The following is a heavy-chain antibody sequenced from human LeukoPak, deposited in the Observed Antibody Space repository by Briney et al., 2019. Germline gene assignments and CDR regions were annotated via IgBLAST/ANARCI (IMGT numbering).Heavy chain of an antibody. D-gene: IGHD5-18*01. CDR1: GGSFSGYY. J-gene: IGHJ4*02. CDR3: ARESPIQLWLRGDFDY. Sequence: PSETLSLTCAVYGGSFSGYYWSWIRQPPGKGLEWIGEINHSGSTNYNPSLKSRVTISVDTSKNQFSLKLSSVTAADTAVYYCARESPIQLWLRGDFDYWGQGTLVTVSS. CDR2: INHSGST. V-gene: IGHV4-34*01.